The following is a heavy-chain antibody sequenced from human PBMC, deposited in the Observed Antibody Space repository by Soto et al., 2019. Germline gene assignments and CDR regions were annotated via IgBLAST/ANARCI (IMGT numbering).Heavy chain of an antibody. CDR1: GGSISSSSYY. CDR3: ARQATTYDSSGYYNFDY. D-gene: IGHD3-22*01. Sequence: SETLSLTCTVSGGSISSSSYYWGWIRQPPGKGLEWIGSIYYSGSTYYNPSLKSRVTISVDTSKNQFSLKLSSVTAADTAVYYCARQATTYDSSGYYNFDYWGQGTLVTVSS. J-gene: IGHJ4*02. CDR2: IYYSGST. V-gene: IGHV4-39*01.